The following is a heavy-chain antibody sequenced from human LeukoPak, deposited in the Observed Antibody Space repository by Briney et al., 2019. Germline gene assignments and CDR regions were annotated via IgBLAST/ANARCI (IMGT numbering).Heavy chain of an antibody. Sequence: GASVKVSCKASGGTFSSYAISWVRQAPGQGREWMGRIIPILGIANYTQKFQGRDTITADTSTNSAYMELRSLRSEDTAVYYCASSGGGYYSLSAEYFQHWGQGSLVTVSS. CDR2: IIPILGIA. CDR3: ASSGGGYYSLSAEYFQH. D-gene: IGHD3-22*01. J-gene: IGHJ1*01. CDR1: GGTFSSYA. V-gene: IGHV1-69*04.